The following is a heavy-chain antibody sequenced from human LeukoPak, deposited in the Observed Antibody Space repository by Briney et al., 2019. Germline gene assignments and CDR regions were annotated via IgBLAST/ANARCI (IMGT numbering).Heavy chain of an antibody. CDR2: IYYSGST. J-gene: IGHJ4*02. D-gene: IGHD3-3*01. CDR3: ASQIRSLEWLSHDY. V-gene: IGHV4-39*07. CDR1: GGSISSSSYY. Sequence: SETLSLTCTVSGGSISSSSYYWGWIRQPPGKGLEWIGSIYYSGSTYYNPSLKSRVTISVDTSKSQFSLKLSSVTAADTAVYYCASQIRSLEWLSHDYWGQGTLVTVSS.